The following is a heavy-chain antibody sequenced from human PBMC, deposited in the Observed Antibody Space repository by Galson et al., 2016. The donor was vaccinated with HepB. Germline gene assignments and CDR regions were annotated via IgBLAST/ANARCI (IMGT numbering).Heavy chain of an antibody. J-gene: IGHJ4*02. D-gene: IGHD2-15*01. Sequence: SVKVSCKASGYTFTNYGISWVRQAPGQGLEWMGWISGYNGRSHYAQQYQGRVTVTADTSTSSAYMEVRSLRPDDTATYYCVRDGGAAPKTLKEYWGQGTRVTVSS. V-gene: IGHV1-18*04. CDR1: GYTFTNYG. CDR2: ISGYNGRS. CDR3: VRDGGAAPKTLKEY.